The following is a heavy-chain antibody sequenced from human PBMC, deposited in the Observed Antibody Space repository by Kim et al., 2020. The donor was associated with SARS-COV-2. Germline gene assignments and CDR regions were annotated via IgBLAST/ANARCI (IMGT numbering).Heavy chain of an antibody. CDR3: NTDPLMDRGGGSYDF. D-gene: IGHD3-10*01. Sequence: GGSLRLSCAASGITFSNAWMSWVRQAPGKGLEWVGRIKIKADGGTIAYAAPVKGRFTISRDDSKNTLYLQMNSLKTEDTGVYYCNTDPLMDRGGGSYDFWGQGTLVTVSS. V-gene: IGHV3-15*01. CDR2: IKIKADGGTI. CDR1: GITFSNAW. J-gene: IGHJ4*02.